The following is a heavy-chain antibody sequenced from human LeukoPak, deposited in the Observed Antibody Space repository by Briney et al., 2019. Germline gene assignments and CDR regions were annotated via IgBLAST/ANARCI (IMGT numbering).Heavy chain of an antibody. Sequence: GESLKIPCKGSGYNFASYWIGWVRQKPGRGLEWMGIIYPGDSDTRYSPSFQGQVTISADKSISTAYLHWSSLKASDTAVYFCARSSSGFFFDYWGQGTLVTVSS. CDR2: IYPGDSDT. D-gene: IGHD3-22*01. CDR1: GYNFASYW. V-gene: IGHV5-51*01. J-gene: IGHJ4*02. CDR3: ARSSSGFFFDY.